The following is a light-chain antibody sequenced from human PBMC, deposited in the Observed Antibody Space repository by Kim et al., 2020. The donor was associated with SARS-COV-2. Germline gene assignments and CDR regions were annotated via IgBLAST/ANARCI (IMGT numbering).Light chain of an antibody. Sequence: SVKLTCTLSSGHSSYAIAWHQQQPEKGPRYLMKLNSDGSHSKGDGIPDRFSGSSSGAERYLTISSLQSEDEADYYCQTWGTGPRVFGGGTKLTVL. V-gene: IGLV4-69*01. CDR1: SGHSSYA. CDR2: LNSDGSH. J-gene: IGLJ3*02. CDR3: QTWGTGPRV.